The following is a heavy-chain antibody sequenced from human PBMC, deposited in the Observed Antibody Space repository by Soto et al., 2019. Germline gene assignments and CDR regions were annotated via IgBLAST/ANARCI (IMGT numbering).Heavy chain of an antibody. CDR3: AREFYYDSSGIGFDS. CDR2: FYSSGGP. J-gene: IGHJ4*02. CDR1: GGSLSGYY. Sequence: SETLSLTCTVSGGSLSGYYWSWIRQPPGKGLEWIGDFYSSGGPHHNPSLKNRVSISEDRSKNEFSLKLSSVTAADTAIYYCAREFYYDSSGIGFDSWGQGTLVTVSS. V-gene: IGHV4-59*01. D-gene: IGHD3-22*01.